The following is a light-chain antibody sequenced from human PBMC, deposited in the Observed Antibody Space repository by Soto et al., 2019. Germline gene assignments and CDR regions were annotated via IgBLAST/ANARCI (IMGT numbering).Light chain of an antibody. V-gene: IGKV4-1*01. J-gene: IGKJ4*01. Sequence: DIVMTQSPDSLAVSLGERATINCKSSQSVLYSSNNKNYLAWYQQKPGQPPKLLIYWASTRESGVPDRFSGSGSGTDFTLTISSLQPEDFATYHCQQADSFPLTFGGGTKVDIK. CDR2: WAS. CDR3: QQADSFPLT. CDR1: QSVLYSSNNKNY.